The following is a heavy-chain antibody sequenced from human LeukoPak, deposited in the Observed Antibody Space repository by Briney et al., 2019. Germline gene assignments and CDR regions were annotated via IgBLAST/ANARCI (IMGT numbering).Heavy chain of an antibody. D-gene: IGHD2-2*01. V-gene: IGHV6-1*01. CDR2: TYYRSTWYN. Sequence: SQTLSLTCAISGDSVSSNSVTWNWIRQSPSRGLEWLVRTYYRSTWYNDYAVSVRGRITVNPDTSKNQFSLHLNSVTPEDTAVYYCARRLTQYDCFDPWGQGILVTVSS. J-gene: IGHJ5*02. CDR1: GDSVSSNSVT. CDR3: ARRLTQYDCFDP.